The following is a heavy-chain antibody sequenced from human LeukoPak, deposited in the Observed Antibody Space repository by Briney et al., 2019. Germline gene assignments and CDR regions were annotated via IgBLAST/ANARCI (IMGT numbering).Heavy chain of an antibody. Sequence: SETLSLTCTVSGGSISSYYWSWIRQPPGKGLEWIGYIYYSGSTNYNPSLKSRVTISVDTSKNQFSLKLSSVTAADTAVYYCARDEKVYYYDSSGYQVGFDPWGQGTLVTVSS. CDR3: ARDEKVYYYDSSGYQVGFDP. J-gene: IGHJ5*02. V-gene: IGHV4-59*01. CDR1: GGSISSYY. CDR2: IYYSGST. D-gene: IGHD3-22*01.